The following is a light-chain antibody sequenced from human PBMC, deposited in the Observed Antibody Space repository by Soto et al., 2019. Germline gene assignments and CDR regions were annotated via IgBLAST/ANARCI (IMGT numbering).Light chain of an antibody. CDR3: QYQGT. V-gene: IGKV3-20*01. CDR2: DTS. J-gene: IGKJ4*01. CDR1: QSVGRRY. Sequence: IVLTQSPGILSLSPGERATLSCRARQSVGRRYLAWYQQKPGQAPMLLIYDTSERASDIPDRFSGSGSGTDFTLTISRLVPEDFAVYYCQYQGTFGGGTKVEIK.